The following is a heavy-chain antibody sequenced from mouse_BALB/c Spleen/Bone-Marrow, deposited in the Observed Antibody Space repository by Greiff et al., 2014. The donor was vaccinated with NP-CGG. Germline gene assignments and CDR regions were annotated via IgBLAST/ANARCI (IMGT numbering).Heavy chain of an antibody. CDR2: ITNGGDNT. Sequence: VQLKDSGGGLVKPGGSLKLSCAASGFAFSRYDMSWVRQTPEKRLEWVAYITNGGDNTYYPDTVKGRFTISRDNAKNTLYLQMSCLKSEDTAMYYCVRHKNYYAMDYWGQGTSVTVSS. CDR1: GFAFSRYD. J-gene: IGHJ4*01. V-gene: IGHV5-12-1*01. CDR3: VRHKNYYAMDY.